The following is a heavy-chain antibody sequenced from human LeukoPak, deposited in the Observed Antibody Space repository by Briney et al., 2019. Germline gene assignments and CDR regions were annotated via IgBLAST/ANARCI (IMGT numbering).Heavy chain of an antibody. Sequence: SVKVSCKASGGTFSSYAISWVRQAPGQGLEWMGGIIPILGIANYAQKFQGRVTITADKSTSTAYMELSSLRSEDTAVYYCARGHGSGSYYDYWGQGTLVTVSS. D-gene: IGHD3-10*01. CDR1: GGTFSSYA. J-gene: IGHJ4*02. CDR3: ARGHGSGSYYDY. V-gene: IGHV1-69*10. CDR2: IIPILGIA.